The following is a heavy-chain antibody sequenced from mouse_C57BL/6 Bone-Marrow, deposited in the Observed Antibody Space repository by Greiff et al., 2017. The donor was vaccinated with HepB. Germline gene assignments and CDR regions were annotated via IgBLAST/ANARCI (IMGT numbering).Heavy chain of an antibody. Sequence: VQLQQSGAELVMPGASVKLSCKASGYTFTSYWMHWVNQRPGQGLEWIGEIDPSDSYTNYNQKFKGKSTLTVDKSSSTAYMQHSSLTSEDSAVYYCARNEYGGYYQAWFAYWGQGTLVTVSA. CDR1: GYTFTSYW. J-gene: IGHJ3*01. V-gene: IGHV1-69*01. D-gene: IGHD2-3*01. CDR2: IDPSDSYT. CDR3: ARNEYGGYYQAWFAY.